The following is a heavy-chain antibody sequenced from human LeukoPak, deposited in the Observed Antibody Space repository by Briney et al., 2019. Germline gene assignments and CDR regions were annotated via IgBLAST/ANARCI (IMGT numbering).Heavy chain of an antibody. D-gene: IGHD2-8*01. V-gene: IGHV1-2*02. CDR3: ARAGGPFKVYSEY. CDR2: INPNSGGT. J-gene: IGHJ4*02. CDR1: GYTFTGYY. Sequence: GASVKVSCKASGYTFTGYYIHWVRQAPGQGLEWMGWINPNSGGTNYAEKFQGRVTMTRDTSISTTYMEVSRLKSDDTAVYYCARAGGPFKVYSEYWGQGTLVTVSS.